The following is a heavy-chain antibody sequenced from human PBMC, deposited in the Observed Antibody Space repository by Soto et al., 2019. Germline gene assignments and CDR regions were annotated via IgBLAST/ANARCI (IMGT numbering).Heavy chain of an antibody. CDR1: GGSISRSNC. Sequence: SETLSLTCAVSGGSISRSNCWVWIRQPPGKGLEWIGYIYYSGSTYYNPSLKSRVTMSVDTSKNQFSLKLSSVTAVDTAVYYCARTNGGGYSGSYYYYYGMDVWGQGTTVTVSS. D-gene: IGHD1-26*01. V-gene: IGHV4-28*01. J-gene: IGHJ6*02. CDR2: IYYSGST. CDR3: ARTNGGGYSGSYYYYYGMDV.